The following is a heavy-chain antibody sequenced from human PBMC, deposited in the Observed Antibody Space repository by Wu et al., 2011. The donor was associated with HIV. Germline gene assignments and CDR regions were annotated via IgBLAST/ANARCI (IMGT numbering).Heavy chain of an antibody. Sequence: QVQLVQSGPEVKKPGASVKVSCKASGYTFASYGISWVRQAPGQGLEWMGWISANNGDTNYRQKFQDRVNMTTDTSPNIVYMELRSLRSDDTAIYYCARVTTRGFDNWGQGTLVSSPQ. J-gene: IGHJ4*02. CDR1: GYTFASYG. CDR3: ARVTTRGFDN. D-gene: IGHD4-17*01. V-gene: IGHV1-18*01. CDR2: ISANNGDT.